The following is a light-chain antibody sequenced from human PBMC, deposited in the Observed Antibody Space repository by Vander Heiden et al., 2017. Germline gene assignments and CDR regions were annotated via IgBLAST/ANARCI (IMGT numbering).Light chain of an antibody. J-gene: IGLJ1*01. CDR3: SSYTSISTLGV. V-gene: IGLV2-14*03. Sequence: QSALTQPASVSGSPGQSITISCTGTSRDVGGYNYVAWYQQHPGKVPKLIISDVSNRPSGVSNRFSGSKSGNTASLTISGLQAEDEADYYCSSYTSISTLGVFGTGTKVTVL. CDR1: SRDVGGYNY. CDR2: DVS.